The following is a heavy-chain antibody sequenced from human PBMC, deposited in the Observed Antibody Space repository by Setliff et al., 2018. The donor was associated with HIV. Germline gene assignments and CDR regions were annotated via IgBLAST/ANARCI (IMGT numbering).Heavy chain of an antibody. D-gene: IGHD3-10*01. J-gene: IGHJ6*02. V-gene: IGHV5-51*01. CDR1: GYTFTSYW. Sequence: GESLKISCQTSGYTFTSYWIAWVRQMPGKGLECIGVIYPDDSDTKYSPSFRGQVTISADKSINAESSMYLQMNSLRAEDTAIYYCARKFRPGHGVDVWGQGTTVTVSS. CDR3: ARKFRPGHGVDV. CDR2: IYPDDSDT.